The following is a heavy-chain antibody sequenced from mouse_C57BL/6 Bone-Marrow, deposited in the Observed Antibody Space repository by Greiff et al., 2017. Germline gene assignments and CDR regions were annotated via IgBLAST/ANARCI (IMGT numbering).Heavy chain of an antibody. J-gene: IGHJ3*01. V-gene: IGHV1-55*01. CDR3: ARPSEYGSSSWFAY. CDR1: GYTFTSYW. CDR2: IYPGSGST. D-gene: IGHD1-1*01. Sequence: QVQLKQPGAELVKPGASVKMSCKASGYTFTSYWITWVKQRPGQGLEWIGDIYPGSGSTNYNEKFKSKSTLTVDTSSSTAYMQLSSLTSEDSAVYYCARPSEYGSSSWFAYWGQGTLVTVAA.